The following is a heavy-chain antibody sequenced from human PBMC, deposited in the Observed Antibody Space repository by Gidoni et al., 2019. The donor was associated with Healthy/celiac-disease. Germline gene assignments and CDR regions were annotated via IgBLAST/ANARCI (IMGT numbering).Heavy chain of an antibody. V-gene: IGHV1-8*01. CDR3: ARARSSVGSGWSSYLIYYYYYMDV. Sequence: QAQLLQSGAEVKKPGASVKVSCKSSGYTFTSSDINWLRKATGQGLAWMGWMNPNSGNTGYAQKFQGRVTMTRNTSISTAYMELSSLRSEDTAVYYCARARSSVGSGWSSYLIYYYYYMDVWGKGTTVTVSS. CDR2: MNPNSGNT. D-gene: IGHD6-19*01. J-gene: IGHJ6*03. CDR1: GYTFTSSD.